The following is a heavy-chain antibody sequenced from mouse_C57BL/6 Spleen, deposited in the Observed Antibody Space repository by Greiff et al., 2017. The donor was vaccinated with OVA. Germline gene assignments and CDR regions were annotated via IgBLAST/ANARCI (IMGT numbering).Heavy chain of an antibody. CDR3: ARDPNYDYDGFAY. V-gene: IGHV1-50*01. CDR1: GYTFTSYW. J-gene: IGHJ3*01. Sequence: QVQLQQPGAELVKPGASVKLSCKASGYTFTSYWMQWVKQRPGQGLEWIGEIDPSDSYTNYNQKFKGKATFTVDTSSSTAYMQLSSLTSEDSAVYYCARDPNYDYDGFAYWGQGTLVTVSA. CDR2: IDPSDSYT. D-gene: IGHD2-4*01.